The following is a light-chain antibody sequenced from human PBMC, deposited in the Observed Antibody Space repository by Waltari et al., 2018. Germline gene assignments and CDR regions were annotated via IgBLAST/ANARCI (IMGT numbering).Light chain of an antibody. CDR3: AAWDDSLSGRV. CDR1: SSNIGSNY. Sequence: QSVLTQPPSASGTPGQRVTISCSGSSSNIGSNYVYWYQQLPGTAHKLLIYRTTPRPSGVPDRFSGSKSGTSASLAISGLRSEDEADYYCAAWDDSLSGRVFGGGTKLTVL. CDR2: RTT. V-gene: IGLV1-47*01. J-gene: IGLJ3*02.